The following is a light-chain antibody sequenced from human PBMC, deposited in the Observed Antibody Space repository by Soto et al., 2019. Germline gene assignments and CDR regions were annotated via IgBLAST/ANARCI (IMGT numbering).Light chain of an antibody. J-gene: IGKJ1*01. Sequence: EIVLTQSPGPLSLSPGERATLSCRASQSVSSSYLAWYQQKPGQAPRLLIYGASSKATGIPDRFSGSGSGTDFTLTISRLEAEEFAEYYCQQYGSSQTFGQGTKVEIK. V-gene: IGKV3-20*01. CDR2: GAS. CDR1: QSVSSSY. CDR3: QQYGSSQT.